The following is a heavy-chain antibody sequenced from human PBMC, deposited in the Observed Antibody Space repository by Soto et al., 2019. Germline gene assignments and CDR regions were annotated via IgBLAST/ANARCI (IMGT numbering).Heavy chain of an antibody. CDR3: AREFTGISRGSFDC. D-gene: IGHD3-10*01. CDR1: GFTFNSYA. J-gene: IGHJ4*02. CDR2: ISGGGGST. Sequence: EVQLLESGGGLVQPGGSLRLSCAASGFTFNSYAINWVRHAPGKGLGWVSGISGGGGSTFYADSVKGRFTISRDSSKNTVYLQMNSLRAADTAVYYCAREFTGISRGSFDCWGQGTLVTVSS. V-gene: IGHV3-23*01.